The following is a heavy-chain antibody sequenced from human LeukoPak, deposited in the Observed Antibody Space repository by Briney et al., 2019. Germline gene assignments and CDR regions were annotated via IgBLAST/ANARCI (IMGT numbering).Heavy chain of an antibody. V-gene: IGHV3-9*01. CDR1: GLTFEDYA. CDR2: INWNSGSI. J-gene: IGHJ4*02. D-gene: IGHD6-13*01. CDR3: AKDDSSSWYRGSGFDY. Sequence: PGRSLRLSCAASGLTFEDYAMHRIRQAPGKGLEWVSGINWNSGSIAYADSVKGRFTISRDNAKNSLYLQMNSLRAEDTALYYCAKDDSSSWYRGSGFDYWGQGTLVTVSS.